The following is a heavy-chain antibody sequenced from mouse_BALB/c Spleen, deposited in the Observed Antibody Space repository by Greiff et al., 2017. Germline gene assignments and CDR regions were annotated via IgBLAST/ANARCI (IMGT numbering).Heavy chain of an antibody. CDR3: TRHDWEGY. Sequence: QVQLQQSGAELVRPGASVTLSCKASGYTFTDYEMHWVKQTPVHGLEWIGAIDPETGGTAYNQKFKGKATLTADKSSSTAYMELRSLTSEDSAVYYCTRHDWEGYWGQGTTLTVSS. D-gene: IGHD4-1*01. J-gene: IGHJ2*01. CDR1: GYTFTDYE. CDR2: IDPETGGT. V-gene: IGHV1-15*01.